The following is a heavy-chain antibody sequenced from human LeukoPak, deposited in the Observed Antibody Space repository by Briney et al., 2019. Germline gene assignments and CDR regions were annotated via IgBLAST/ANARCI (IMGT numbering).Heavy chain of an antibody. V-gene: IGHV3-23*01. CDR2: ITGSGGST. J-gene: IGHJ4*02. Sequence: GGSLRLSCAASGFTFSTYGMSWVRQAPGKGLEWVSVITGSGGSTYYADSVKGRFTISRDNSKNTLYLQMNSLRAEDTAVYYCAKETSRIGGSMASFDYWGQGTLVSVSS. CDR3: AKETSRIGGSMASFDY. D-gene: IGHD1-26*01. CDR1: GFTFSTYG.